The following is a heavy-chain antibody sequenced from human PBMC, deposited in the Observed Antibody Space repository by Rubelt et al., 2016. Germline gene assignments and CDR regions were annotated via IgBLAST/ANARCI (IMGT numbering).Heavy chain of an antibody. V-gene: IGHV5-51*03. CDR3: ARLPQNTYYFDY. Sequence: EVQLVQSGAEVKKPGESLKISCQGSGYNFAKSWIGWVRQMSGKGLEWMGIIYPGDSDTRSNPSVGGKCTISADKSIRTAYLHWSSLKASDTAMYYWARLPQNTYYFDYWGQGALVMVSS. CDR1: GYNFAKSW. CDR2: IYPGDSDT. J-gene: IGHJ4*02.